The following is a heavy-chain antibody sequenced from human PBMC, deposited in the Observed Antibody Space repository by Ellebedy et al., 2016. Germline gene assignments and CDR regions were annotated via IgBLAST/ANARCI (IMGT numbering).Heavy chain of an antibody. CDR3: ARLPPPYYYDSSGYSGPSYFDY. CDR1: GVSVSRSSYY. Sequence: SETLSLXCTVSGVSVSRSSYYWSWVRQPPGKGLEWVGYVYYSGSTNYNPSLKSRVTISVDTSINQFSLKLSSVTAADTAVYYCARLPPPYYYDSSGYSGPSYFDYWGQGTQVIVSS. V-gene: IGHV4-61*01. D-gene: IGHD3-22*01. J-gene: IGHJ4*02. CDR2: VYYSGST.